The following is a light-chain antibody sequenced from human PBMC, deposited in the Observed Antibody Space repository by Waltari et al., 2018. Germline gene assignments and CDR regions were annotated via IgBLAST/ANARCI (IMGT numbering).Light chain of an antibody. CDR2: LVS. CDR1: QSLLHISGTTF. CDR3: MQARQTPWT. Sequence: DIVMTQSPLSLPVTPGEPASISCRSSQSLLHISGTTFLDWYVQKPGQAPQLLIYLVSNRASGVPDRFSGSGSGTDFTLKISRVEAEDVGLYYCMQARQTPWTFGQGTKVEIK. J-gene: IGKJ1*01. V-gene: IGKV2-28*01.